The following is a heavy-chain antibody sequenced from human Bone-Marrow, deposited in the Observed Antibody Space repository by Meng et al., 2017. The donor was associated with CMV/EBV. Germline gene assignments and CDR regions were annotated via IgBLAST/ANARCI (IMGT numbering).Heavy chain of an antibody. V-gene: IGHV3-30*02. CDR1: GFTFSEYD. D-gene: IGHD3-16*01. Sequence: GGSLRLSCAASGFTFSEYDMHWVRQAPGKGLEWVAFISSDIKNKYYSDSVKGRFAISRDNSKNTLYLQMNSLRVEDTAVYYCAKDQTFRLNYFYYYGVDVWGQGTSVPVSS. CDR2: ISSDIKNK. CDR3: AKDQTFRLNYFYYYGVDV. J-gene: IGHJ6*02.